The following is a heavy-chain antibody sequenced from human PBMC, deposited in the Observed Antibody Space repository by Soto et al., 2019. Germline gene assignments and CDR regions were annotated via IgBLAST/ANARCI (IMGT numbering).Heavy chain of an antibody. D-gene: IGHD3-22*01. CDR1: GFTFSGYA. CDR2: ISGSGGST. Sequence: EVQLLESGGGLVQPGGSLRLSCAASGFTFSGYAMSWVRQPPGKGLDWVSAISGSGGSTYYADSVKGRFTISRDNSKNNPSLQMNSLRAEDTAIYYCAREYYYDSSGDDAFDIWGQGTMVTVSS. J-gene: IGHJ3*02. V-gene: IGHV3-23*01. CDR3: AREYYYDSSGDDAFDI.